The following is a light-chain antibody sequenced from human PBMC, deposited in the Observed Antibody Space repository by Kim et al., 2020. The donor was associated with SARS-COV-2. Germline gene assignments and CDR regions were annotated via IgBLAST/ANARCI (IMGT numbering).Light chain of an antibody. CDR2: DAS. CDR1: QSVSSN. Sequence: SPGERATLSCRASQSVSSNLAWYQQKPGQAPRRLIYDASTRATSIPAGFSGSGSGTAFALPISSLQSKDYAVYYCQQYNNWPPYTFGQGTKLEI. V-gene: IGKV3-15*01. J-gene: IGKJ2*01. CDR3: QQYNNWPPYT.